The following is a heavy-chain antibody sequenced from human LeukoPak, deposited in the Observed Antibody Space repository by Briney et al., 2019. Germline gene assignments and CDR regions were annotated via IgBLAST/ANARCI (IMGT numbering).Heavy chain of an antibody. CDR2: INPNSGGT. D-gene: IGHD3-10*01. CDR1: GYTFTGYY. Sequence: ASVKVPCKASGYTFTGYYMHLVRQAPGQGLEWMGRINPNSGGTNYAQKFQGRVTMTRDTSISTAYMELSRLRSDDTAVYYCARDMVRGVRYYFDYWGQGTLVTVSS. CDR3: ARDMVRGVRYYFDY. V-gene: IGHV1-2*06. J-gene: IGHJ4*02.